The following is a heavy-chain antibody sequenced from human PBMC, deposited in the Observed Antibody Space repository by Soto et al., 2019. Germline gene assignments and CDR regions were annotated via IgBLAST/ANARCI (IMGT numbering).Heavy chain of an antibody. Sequence: QVQLVESGGGVVQPGRSLRLSCAASGFTFSSYGMHWVRQAPGKGLEWVAVISYDGSNKYYADSVKGRFTISRDNSKNTLYLQMNSLRAEDTSVYYCAKEGPHYYDFWSGQRLDYYYYGMDVWGQGTTVTVSS. D-gene: IGHD3-3*01. CDR1: GFTFSSYG. V-gene: IGHV3-30*18. J-gene: IGHJ6*02. CDR3: AKEGPHYYDFWSGQRLDYYYYGMDV. CDR2: ISYDGSNK.